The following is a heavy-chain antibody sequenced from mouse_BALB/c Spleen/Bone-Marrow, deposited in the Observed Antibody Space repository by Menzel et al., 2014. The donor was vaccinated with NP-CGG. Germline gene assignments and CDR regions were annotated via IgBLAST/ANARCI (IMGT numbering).Heavy chain of an antibody. CDR1: GFTFTDYY. V-gene: IGHV7-3*02. CDR2: TRNKANGYTT. J-gene: IGHJ3*01. Sequence: EVMLVESGGGLVQPGGSLRLSCATSGFTFTDYYMSWVRQPPEKALEWLGFTRNKANGYTTEYSAPVKGRFTISRDNSQSILYLQMNTLRAEDSATYYCARDYGNYVRFAYWGQGTLVTVSA. CDR3: ARDYGNYVRFAY. D-gene: IGHD2-1*01.